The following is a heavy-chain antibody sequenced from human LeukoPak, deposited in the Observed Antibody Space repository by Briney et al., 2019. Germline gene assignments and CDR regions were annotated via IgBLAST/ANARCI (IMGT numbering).Heavy chain of an antibody. CDR2: IIPILGIA. J-gene: IGHJ4*02. Sequence: GSSVKVSCKASVCTFSSYAFSWVRQPPGQGLEWMGRIIPILGIANYAQKFQGRVPITADKSTSTAYMELSRLRSEDTAVYYCAGSFLYDSSGYYFSPQYFDYWGQGALVTVSS. CDR1: VCTFSSYA. D-gene: IGHD3-22*01. CDR3: AGSFLYDSSGYYFSPQYFDY. V-gene: IGHV1-69*04.